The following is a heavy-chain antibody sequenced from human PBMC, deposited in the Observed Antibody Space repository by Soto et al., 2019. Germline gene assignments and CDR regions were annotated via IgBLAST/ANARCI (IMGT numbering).Heavy chain of an antibody. Sequence: QVQLVQSGAEVKKPGASVKVSCKASGYTFTSYGISWVRQAPGQGLEWMGWISAYNGNTNYAQKLQGRVTMTTDTSTSTAYRELRSLRSDETAVYYCARDGITIVGVERYGMDVWGQGTTVTVSS. CDR3: ARDGITIVGVERYGMDV. V-gene: IGHV1-18*04. CDR1: GYTFTSYG. CDR2: ISAYNGNT. J-gene: IGHJ6*02. D-gene: IGHD3-3*01.